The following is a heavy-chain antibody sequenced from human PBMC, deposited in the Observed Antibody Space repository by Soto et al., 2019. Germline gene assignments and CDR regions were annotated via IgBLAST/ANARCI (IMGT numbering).Heavy chain of an antibody. CDR1: GFAFTSYP. V-gene: IGHV1-18*04. Sequence: ASVKVSCKTSGFAFTSYPFSWMRQAPGQGLEWLAWVHPYEGTTKVAHQFRDRITLTTDASAATVFMELTRLTSDDTAVYFCAREYYSSTTWIDYWGQGTLVTVS. CDR3: AREYYSSTTWIDY. CDR2: VHPYEGTT. J-gene: IGHJ4*02. D-gene: IGHD1-26*01.